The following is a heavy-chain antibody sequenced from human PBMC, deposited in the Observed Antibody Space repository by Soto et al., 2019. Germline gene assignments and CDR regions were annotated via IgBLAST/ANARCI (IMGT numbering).Heavy chain of an antibody. CDR3: ARGSMVRGVIITDWFDP. D-gene: IGHD3-10*01. J-gene: IGHJ5*02. Sequence: QVQLVQSGAEVKKPGASVKVPCKASGYTFTGYYMHWVRQAPGQGLEWMGWINPNSGGTNYAQKFQGWVTMTRDTSISTAYMELSRLRSDDTAVYYCARGSMVRGVIITDWFDPWGQGTLVTVSS. V-gene: IGHV1-2*04. CDR1: GYTFTGYY. CDR2: INPNSGGT.